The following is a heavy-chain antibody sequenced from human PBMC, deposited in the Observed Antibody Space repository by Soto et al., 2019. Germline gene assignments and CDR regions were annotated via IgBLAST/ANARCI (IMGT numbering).Heavy chain of an antibody. V-gene: IGHV3-33*01. CDR2: IWFDGSNQ. J-gene: IGHJ4*02. CDR3: VPDVDSGMVTGY. Sequence: QVQLVESGGGVVQPGRSLRLSCAASGFTFNSYALHWVRQAPGKGLGWVAVIWFDGSNQYYADSVKGRFTISRDNSKNTMYLQMNSLRVEDTAVYYCVPDVDSGMVTGYWGLGTLVTVST. D-gene: IGHD5-18*01. CDR1: GFTFNSYA.